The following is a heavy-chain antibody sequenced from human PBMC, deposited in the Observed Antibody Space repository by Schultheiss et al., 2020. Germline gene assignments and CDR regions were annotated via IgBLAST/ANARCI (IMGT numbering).Heavy chain of an antibody. J-gene: IGHJ4*02. CDR1: GFTFSSYW. Sequence: GESLKISCAASGFTFSSYWMHWVRQAPGKGLVWVSRINSDGSSTSYADSVKGRFTISRDNAKNTLYLQMNSLGAEDTAVYYCARYSSSWYSFFDYWGQGTLVTVSS. D-gene: IGHD6-13*01. CDR3: ARYSSSWYSFFDY. CDR2: INSDGSST. V-gene: IGHV3-74*01.